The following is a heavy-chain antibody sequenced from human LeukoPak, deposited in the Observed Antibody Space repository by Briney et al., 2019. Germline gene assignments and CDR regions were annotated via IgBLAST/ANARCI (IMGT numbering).Heavy chain of an antibody. Sequence: SETLSLTCTVSGASISSGGYFWRWIRQPAGKGVEWIVRIETSGSTNYNPSLQSRVTISVDTSKNQFSLKLRSVTAADTAVYYCARALCINGICEWFDPWGQGTLVTVSS. D-gene: IGHD2-8*01. J-gene: IGHJ5*02. CDR3: ARALCINGICEWFDP. V-gene: IGHV4-61*02. CDR1: GASISSGGYF. CDR2: IETSGST.